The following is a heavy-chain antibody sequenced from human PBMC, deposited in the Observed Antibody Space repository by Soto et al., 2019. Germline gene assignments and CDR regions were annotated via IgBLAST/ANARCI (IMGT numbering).Heavy chain of an antibody. Sequence: VASVKVSCKASGGTFSSYAISWVRQAPGQGLEWMGGIIPIFGTANYAQKFRGRVTITADESTSTAYMELSSLRSEDTAVYYCARVVAAFYYYYGMDVWGQGTTVTVSS. J-gene: IGHJ6*02. V-gene: IGHV1-69*13. CDR3: ARVVAAFYYYYGMDV. D-gene: IGHD2-15*01. CDR2: IIPIFGTA. CDR1: GGTFSSYA.